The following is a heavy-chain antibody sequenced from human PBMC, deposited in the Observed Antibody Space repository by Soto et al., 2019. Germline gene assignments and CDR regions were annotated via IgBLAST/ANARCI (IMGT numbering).Heavy chain of an antibody. CDR2: IYYSGST. Sequence: SETLSLTCTVSGGSISSYYWSWIRQPPGKGLEWIGYIYYSGSTNYNPSLKSRVTISVDTSKNQFSLKLSSVTAADTAVYYCARDTGYCSSTSCLYGMDVWGQGTVVTVSS. CDR3: ARDTGYCSSTSCLYGMDV. CDR1: GGSISSYY. D-gene: IGHD2-2*01. V-gene: IGHV4-59*01. J-gene: IGHJ6*02.